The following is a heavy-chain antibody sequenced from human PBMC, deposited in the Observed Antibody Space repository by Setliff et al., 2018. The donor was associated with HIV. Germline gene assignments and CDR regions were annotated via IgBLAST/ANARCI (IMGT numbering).Heavy chain of an antibody. CDR3: ASRVYYYDSNNFLREEGFDP. CDR1: GYSISGSYY. V-gene: IGHV4-38-2*01. CDR2: VSDSGTT. Sequence: SETLSLTCAVSGYSISGSYYWAWIRQPPGKGLEWIGEVSDSGTTNYNPSLKSRVTISVDTSKIQFSLNLNSVTAADTAVYYCASRVYYYDSNNFLREEGFDPWGQGTLVTVSS. J-gene: IGHJ5*02. D-gene: IGHD3-22*01.